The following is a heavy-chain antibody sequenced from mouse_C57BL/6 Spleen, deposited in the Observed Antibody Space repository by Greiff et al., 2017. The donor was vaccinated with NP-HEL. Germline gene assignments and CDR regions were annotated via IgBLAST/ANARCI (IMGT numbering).Heavy chain of an antibody. CDR2: IDPSDSYT. CDR1: GYTFTSYW. Sequence: VQLQQPGAELVRPGTSVKLSCKASGYTFTSYWMHWVKQRPGQGLEWIGVIDPSDSYTNYNQKFKGKATLTVDTSSSTAYMQLSSLTSEDSAVYYCARDGSSYGRYFDYWGQGTTLTVSS. D-gene: IGHD1-1*01. J-gene: IGHJ2*01. CDR3: ARDGSSYGRYFDY. V-gene: IGHV1-59*01.